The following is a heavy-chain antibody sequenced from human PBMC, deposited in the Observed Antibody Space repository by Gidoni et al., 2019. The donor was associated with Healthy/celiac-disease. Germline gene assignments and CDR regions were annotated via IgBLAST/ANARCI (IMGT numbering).Heavy chain of an antibody. D-gene: IGHD3-3*01. V-gene: IGHV1-3*01. CDR3: ARDPRNYDFWSGYYYYYYYYGMDV. Sequence: QVQLVQSGAEVKKPGASVKVSCKASGSTFTSHAMHWVRQAPGQRLGWMGWINAGNGNTKYSQKFQGRVTITRDTSASTAYMELSSLRSEDTAVYYCARDPRNYDFWSGYYYYYYYYGMDVWGQGTTVTVSS. CDR2: INAGNGNT. J-gene: IGHJ6*02. CDR1: GSTFTSHA.